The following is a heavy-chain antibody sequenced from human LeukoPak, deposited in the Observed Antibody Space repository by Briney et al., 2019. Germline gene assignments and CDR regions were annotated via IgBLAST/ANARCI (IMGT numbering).Heavy chain of an antibody. CDR2: ISAYNGNT. Sequence: ASVKVSCKASGYTFTSYGISWVRQAPGQGLEWMGWISAYNGNTDYAQKLQGRVTMTTDTSTSTAYMELRSLRSDDTAVYYCARNLYGSGSYYPGDYWGRGTLVTVSS. J-gene: IGHJ4*02. CDR1: GYTFTSYG. D-gene: IGHD3-10*01. V-gene: IGHV1-18*01. CDR3: ARNLYGSGSYYPGDY.